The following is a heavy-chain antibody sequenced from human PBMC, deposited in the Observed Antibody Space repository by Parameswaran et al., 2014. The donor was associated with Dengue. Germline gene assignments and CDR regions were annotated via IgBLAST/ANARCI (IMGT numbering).Heavy chain of an antibody. CDR2: MNPNSGNT. D-gene: IGHD3-9*01. CDR3: ARLGIESRTYYDILTGYFPGYYYYGMDV. V-gene: IGHV1-8*01. Sequence: WVRQAPGQGLEWMGWMNPNSGNTGYAQKFQGRVTMTRNTSISTAYMELSSLRSEDTAVYYCARLGIESRTYYDILTGYFPGYYYYGMDVWGQGTTVTVSS. J-gene: IGHJ6*02.